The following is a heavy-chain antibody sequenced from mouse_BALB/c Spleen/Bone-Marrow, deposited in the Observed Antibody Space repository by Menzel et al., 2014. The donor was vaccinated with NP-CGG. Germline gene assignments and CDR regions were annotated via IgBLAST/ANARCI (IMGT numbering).Heavy chain of an antibody. J-gene: IGHJ2*01. Sequence: EVKVVESGGDLVKPGGSLKLSGAASGFTFSNYGMSWVRQTPDKRLEWVATISSVGSYTYYPDSVKGRFTISRDNAKNTLFLQMSSLKSEDTAMYYCARRGTGTGSYYFDYWGQGTTLTVSS. V-gene: IGHV5-6*02. CDR3: ARRGTGTGSYYFDY. D-gene: IGHD4-1*01. CDR2: ISSVGSYT. CDR1: GFTFSNYG.